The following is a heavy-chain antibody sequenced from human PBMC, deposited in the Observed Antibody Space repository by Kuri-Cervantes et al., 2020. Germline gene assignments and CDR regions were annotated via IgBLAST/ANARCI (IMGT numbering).Heavy chain of an antibody. Sequence: ASVKVSCKASGYTFTGYYMHWVRQAPGKGLEWMGWINPNSGGTNYAQKFQGRVTMTRDTSTSTAYMELSRLRSDDTAVYYCARTYYYDWAPAFDIWGQGTMVTVSS. J-gene: IGHJ3*02. CDR2: INPNSGGT. V-gene: IGHV1-2*02. CDR1: GYTFTGYY. CDR3: ARTYYYDWAPAFDI. D-gene: IGHD3-22*01.